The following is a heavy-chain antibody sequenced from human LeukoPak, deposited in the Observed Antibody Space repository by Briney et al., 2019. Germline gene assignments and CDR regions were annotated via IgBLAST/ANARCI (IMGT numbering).Heavy chain of an antibody. CDR2: IYSGGNT. CDR3: LGGSGYYPSHRLFDY. Sequence: GGSLILSCTVSGFTVSSNSWSWVRQAPGKGLEWVSFIYSGGNTHYSDSVKGRFTLSRDNSKNTLYLQMNSLRAEDTAVYYCLGGSGYYPSHRLFDYWGQGTLVTVSS. J-gene: IGHJ4*02. D-gene: IGHD3-22*01. V-gene: IGHV3-53*01. CDR1: GFTVSSNS.